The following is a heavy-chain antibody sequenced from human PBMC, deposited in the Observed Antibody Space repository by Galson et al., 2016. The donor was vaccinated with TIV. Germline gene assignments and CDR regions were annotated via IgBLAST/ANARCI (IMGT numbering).Heavy chain of an antibody. CDR1: GYTVTELS. V-gene: IGHV1-24*01. CDR3: ATDLVYYYDSSGFYFNWFDP. J-gene: IGHJ5*02. CDR2: FDPEDGET. Sequence: SVKVSCKVSGYTVTELSMHWVRQAPEKRLEWMGGFDPEDGETIYAQKFQGRVSMTEDTFTDTAYMELSSLVSDDTAVYYCATDLVYYYDSSGFYFNWFDPWGQGTLVTVSS. D-gene: IGHD3-22*01.